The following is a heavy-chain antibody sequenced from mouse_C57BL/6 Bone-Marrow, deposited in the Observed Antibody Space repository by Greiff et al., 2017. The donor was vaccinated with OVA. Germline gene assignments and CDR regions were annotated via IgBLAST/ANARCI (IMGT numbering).Heavy chain of an antibody. V-gene: IGHV1-81*01. J-gene: IGHJ3*01. Sequence: QVQLQESGAELARPGASVKLSCKASGYTFTSYGMSWVKQRTGQGLEWIGEIYPRSGNTYYNEKFKGKATLTADKSSSTAYMELRSLTSEDSAVYFCARGGYRAWFAYWGQGTLVTVSA. CDR2: IYPRSGNT. D-gene: IGHD2-2*01. CDR3: ARGGYRAWFAY. CDR1: GYTFTSYG.